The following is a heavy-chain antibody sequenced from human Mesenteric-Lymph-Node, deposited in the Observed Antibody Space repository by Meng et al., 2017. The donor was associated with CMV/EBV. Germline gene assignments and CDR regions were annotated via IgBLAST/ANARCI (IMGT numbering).Heavy chain of an antibody. D-gene: IGHD6-19*01. CDR1: GFNFETSS. Sequence: GGSLRLSCVTSGFNFETSSMHWVRQAPGKGLEWVAFTRHDGSNKFFAAAVKGRFTVSRDNSKKMFFLEMNSLRGEDTAIYYCARADSKCVGTGCHFEYWGQGTLVTVSS. CDR2: TRHDGSNK. V-gene: IGHV3-30*02. CDR3: ARADSKCVGTGCHFEY. J-gene: IGHJ4*02.